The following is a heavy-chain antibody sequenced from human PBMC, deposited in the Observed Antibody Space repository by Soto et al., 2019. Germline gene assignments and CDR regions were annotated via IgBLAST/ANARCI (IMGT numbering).Heavy chain of an antibody. J-gene: IGHJ4*02. D-gene: IGHD1-26*01. CDR3: AHAYGGRSLY. CDR2: IYWDDSK. Sequence: QITLKESGPTLVKPTQSLTLTCTFSGFSLTTDRVGVGWMRQPPGEALEWLAVIYWDDSKTYRPSLESRLTITKDTSKNQVALTMTNMDSLDTATYYCAHAYGGRSLYWGQGTLVTFPS. V-gene: IGHV2-5*02. CDR1: GFSLTTDRVG.